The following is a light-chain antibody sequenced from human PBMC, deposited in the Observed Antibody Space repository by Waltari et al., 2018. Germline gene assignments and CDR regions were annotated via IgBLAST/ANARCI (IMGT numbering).Light chain of an antibody. CDR3: MQTLQTPKT. CDR2: LGS. J-gene: IGKJ1*01. Sequence: ITQSQLSLHFAPGEPSSIPCSSSQSLRYSKGNNCLDWYLQKPGQSPQLLIYLGSNRASGVPDRISGSGSGTDFTLKISRVEAEDVGIYYCMQTLQTPKTFGQGTKVEIK. V-gene: IGKV2-28*01. CDR1: QSLRYSKGNNC.